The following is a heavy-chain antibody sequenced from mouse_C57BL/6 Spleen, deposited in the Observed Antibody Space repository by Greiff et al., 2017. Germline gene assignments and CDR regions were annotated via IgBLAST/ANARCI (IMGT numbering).Heavy chain of an antibody. CDR1: GFTFTDYY. CDR3: VNAVGRGNYLDY. D-gene: IGHD3-3*01. CDR2: IRNRANGYTT. Sequence: EVNVVESGGGLVQPGASLRLSCAASGFTFTDYYMSWVRQPPGKAPEWLALIRNRANGYTTEYTASVKGRFTISRDNSQNILYLQMNTLRAEDSATYYCVNAVGRGNYLDYWGQGTTLTVSS. J-gene: IGHJ2*01. V-gene: IGHV7-4*01.